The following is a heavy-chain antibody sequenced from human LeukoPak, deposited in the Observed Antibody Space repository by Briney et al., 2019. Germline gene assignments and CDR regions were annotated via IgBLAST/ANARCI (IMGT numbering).Heavy chain of an antibody. CDR1: GFTFDDYA. Sequence: GRSLRLSCAASGFTFDDYAMHWVRQAPGKGLEWVSYISSSGSTIYYADSVKGRFTISRDNAKNSLYLQMNSLRAEDTAVYYCARHPVAAAGMDFDYWGQGTLVTVSS. V-gene: IGHV3-11*01. J-gene: IGHJ4*02. D-gene: IGHD6-13*01. CDR2: ISSSGSTI. CDR3: ARHPVAAAGMDFDY.